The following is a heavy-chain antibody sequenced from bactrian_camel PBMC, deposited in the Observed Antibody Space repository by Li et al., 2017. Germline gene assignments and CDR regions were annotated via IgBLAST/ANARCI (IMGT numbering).Heavy chain of an antibody. J-gene: IGHJ6*01. D-gene: IGHD3*01. Sequence: HVQLVESGGGLVQPGGSLRLSCIASGVAFGDNAVGWFRQTPGKEREVVARRHDGSNVADYADSVKGRFTITQDIAKNTLSLHMNNLKPEDSAMYYCAAEPRYSGSWCSTVDFRYWGQGTQVTVS. V-gene: IGHV3S53*01. CDR2: RHDGSNVA. CDR1: GVAFGDNA. CDR3: AAEPRYSGSWCSTVDFRY.